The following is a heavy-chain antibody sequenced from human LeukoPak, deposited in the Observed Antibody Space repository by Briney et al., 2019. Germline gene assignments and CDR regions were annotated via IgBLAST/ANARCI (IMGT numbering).Heavy chain of an antibody. J-gene: IGHJ4*02. D-gene: IGHD5-24*01. CDR3: AREGRDEPKDY. Sequence: SETLSLTCTVSGGSISSYYWSWIRQPPGKGLEWIGYIYYTGSTNYNPSLKSRVTISVDTSKNQFSLKLSSVTAADTAVYYCAREGRDEPKDYWGQGTLVTASS. CDR1: GGSISSYY. V-gene: IGHV4-59*01. CDR2: IYYTGST.